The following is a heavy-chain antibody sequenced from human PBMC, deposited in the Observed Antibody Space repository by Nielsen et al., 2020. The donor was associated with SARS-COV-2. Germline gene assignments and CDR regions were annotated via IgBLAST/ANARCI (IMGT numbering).Heavy chain of an antibody. V-gene: IGHV3-30*04. Sequence: GGSLRLSCAASGFTFSSYALHWVRQAPGKGLEWVALISYDGSDNYYADSVKGRFTISRDNSRSTLYLQMNSLRAEDTAVYYCASGDPLPPYVGLDVWGQGTTVTVSS. CDR2: ISYDGSDN. CDR3: ASGDPLPPYVGLDV. J-gene: IGHJ6*02. CDR1: GFTFSSYA. D-gene: IGHD3-10*01.